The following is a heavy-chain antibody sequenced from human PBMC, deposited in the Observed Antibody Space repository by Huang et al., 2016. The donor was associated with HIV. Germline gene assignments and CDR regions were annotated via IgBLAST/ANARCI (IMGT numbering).Heavy chain of an antibody. V-gene: IGHV4-39*01. Sequence: QLQLQGSGPGLVKPSETLSLTCTVSGGSITSSSYYWGWIRQPPGKGLEWVGSIYYSGSTDYNPSLKSRVTVSADTSKNQFSRKLSSVTAADTAVYYCARHFAYYDSSGYTPWDAFDIWGQGTMVTVSS. J-gene: IGHJ3*02. CDR3: ARHFAYYDSSGYTPWDAFDI. CDR1: GGSITSSSYY. CDR2: IYYSGST. D-gene: IGHD3-22*01.